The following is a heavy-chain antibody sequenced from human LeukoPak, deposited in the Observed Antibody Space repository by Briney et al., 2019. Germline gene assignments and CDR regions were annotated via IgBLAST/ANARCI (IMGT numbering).Heavy chain of an antibody. CDR3: ARGYCSGGSCYSVENWFDP. D-gene: IGHD2-15*01. J-gene: IGHJ5*02. V-gene: IGHV1-2*06. Sequence: ASVKVSCKAAGYTFTWYYMFWVRQAPGQGVEWRGRINPNSGGTNYAQKFQGRVTINRDKSISTAYMELSRLRSDDTAVYYCARGYCSGGSCYSVENWFDPWGQGTLVTVSS. CDR2: INPNSGGT. CDR1: GYTFTWYY.